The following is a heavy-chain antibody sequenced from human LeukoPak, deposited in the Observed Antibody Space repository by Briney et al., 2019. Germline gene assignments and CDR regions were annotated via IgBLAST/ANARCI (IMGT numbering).Heavy chain of an antibody. CDR3: ASGGSGSFFNGMDV. Sequence: GASVKVSCKASGYTVTSNAMHWVRQAPGQRLEWMGWINAGNGNTKYSQKFQGRVTITRDTSASTAYMELSSLRSEDTAVYYCASGGSGSFFNGMDVWGQGTTVTVSS. V-gene: IGHV1-3*01. CDR1: GYTVTSNA. CDR2: INAGNGNT. J-gene: IGHJ6*02. D-gene: IGHD3-10*01.